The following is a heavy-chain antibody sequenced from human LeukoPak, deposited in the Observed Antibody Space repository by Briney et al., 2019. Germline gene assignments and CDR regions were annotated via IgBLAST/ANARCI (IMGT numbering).Heavy chain of an antibody. CDR2: ISSSSGTII. V-gene: IGHV3-11*01. D-gene: IGHD4/OR15-4a*01. J-gene: IGHJ4*02. Sequence: PGGSLRLSCAASGFTFSDYYMNWIRQAPGKGLEWISYISSSSGTIIHYADSVKGRFTISRDNARNSLFLQMTGLRAEDTAVYYCARRAGAYSHPYDYWGQGTLVTVSS. CDR1: GFTFSDYY. CDR3: ARRAGAYSHPYDY.